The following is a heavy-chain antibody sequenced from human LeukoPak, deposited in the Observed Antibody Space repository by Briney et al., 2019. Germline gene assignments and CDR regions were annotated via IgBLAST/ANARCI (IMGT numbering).Heavy chain of an antibody. Sequence: GESLKISCKGSGYTFSSYWIAWVHQMPGKGLEWMGIISPGDSDTRYSRPFQGQVTMSADKSISTAYLQWSSLKASDTAMYYCARRTSESSGFDFLDVWGQGTTVTVSS. J-gene: IGHJ6*02. CDR2: ISPGDSDT. D-gene: IGHD3-22*01. CDR3: ARRTSESSGFDFLDV. V-gene: IGHV5-51*07. CDR1: GYTFSSYW.